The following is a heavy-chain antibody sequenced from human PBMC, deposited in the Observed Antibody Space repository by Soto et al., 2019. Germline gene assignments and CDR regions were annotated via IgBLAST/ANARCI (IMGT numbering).Heavy chain of an antibody. CDR2: INHSGST. V-gene: IGHV4-34*01. D-gene: IGHD2-2*01. CDR1: GGSFSCYY. CDR3: ARGTVVPAARGPYYFDY. Sequence: SETLSLTCAVYGGSFSCYYWSWIRQPPGKGLEWIGEINHSGSTNYNPSLKSRVTISVDTSKNQFSLKLSSVTAADTAVYYCARGTVVPAARGPYYFDYWGQGTLVTVSS. J-gene: IGHJ4*02.